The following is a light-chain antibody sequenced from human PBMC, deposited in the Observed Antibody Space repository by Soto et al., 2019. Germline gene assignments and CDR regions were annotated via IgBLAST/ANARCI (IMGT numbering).Light chain of an antibody. CDR3: RSYTSSTTSV. J-gene: IGLJ1*01. CDR2: EVS. V-gene: IGLV2-14*01. Sequence: QTLPTLPDHVSGSPGLSITISCTGTISHVGRYNYVSWYQQHPGKAPKLMIYEVSNRPSGVSGRFSGSKSGNTASLTISGLQADDEADYYCRSYTSSTTSVFGTGTKVTVL. CDR1: ISHVGRYNY.